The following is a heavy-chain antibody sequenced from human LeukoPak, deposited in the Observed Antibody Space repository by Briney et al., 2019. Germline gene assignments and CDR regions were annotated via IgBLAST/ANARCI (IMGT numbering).Heavy chain of an antibody. V-gene: IGHV3-23*01. CDR1: GFTFSSYA. D-gene: IGHD1-26*01. CDR2: ISGSGGSK. Sequence: GGSLRLSCAASGFTFSSYAMSWVRQAPGKGLEWVSAISGSGGSKYYADSVKGRFTISRDNSKNTLNLQMNSLRVEDTAVYYCAKGRSGSYVNPRTQDYYFDYWGQGTLVTVSS. J-gene: IGHJ4*02. CDR3: AKGRSGSYVNPRTQDYYFDY.